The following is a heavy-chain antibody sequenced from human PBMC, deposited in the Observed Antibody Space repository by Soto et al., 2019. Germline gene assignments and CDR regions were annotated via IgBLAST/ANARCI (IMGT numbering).Heavy chain of an antibody. CDR1: GYTFTSYD. Sequence: ASVKVSCKASGYTFTSYDINWVRQATGQGLEWMGWMNPNSGNTGYAQKFQGRVTMTRNTSISTAYMELSSLRSEDTAVYYCARSGTRRYYDFWSGYYHDWFDPWGQGTLVTVSS. J-gene: IGHJ5*02. V-gene: IGHV1-8*01. D-gene: IGHD3-3*01. CDR2: MNPNSGNT. CDR3: ARSGTRRYYDFWSGYYHDWFDP.